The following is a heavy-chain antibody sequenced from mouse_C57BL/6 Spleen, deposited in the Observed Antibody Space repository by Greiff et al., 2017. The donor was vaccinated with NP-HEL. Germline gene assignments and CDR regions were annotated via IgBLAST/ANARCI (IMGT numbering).Heavy chain of an antibody. CDR2: INPNNGGT. Sequence: VQLQQSGPELVKPGASVKISCKASGYTFTDYYMNWVKQSHGKSLEWIGDINPNNGGTSYNQKFKGKATLTVDKSSSTAYMELRSLTSEDSAVYYCARRIEGYFDYWGQGTTLTVSS. J-gene: IGHJ2*01. CDR3: ARRIEGYFDY. V-gene: IGHV1-26*01. CDR1: GYTFTDYY.